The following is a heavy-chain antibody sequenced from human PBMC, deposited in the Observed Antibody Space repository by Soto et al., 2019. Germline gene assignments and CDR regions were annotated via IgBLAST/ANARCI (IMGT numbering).Heavy chain of an antibody. CDR2: ISYDGSNT. CDR3: AKEGGLSGSYYISSSYYFDY. J-gene: IGHJ4*02. Sequence: QVQLVESGGGVVQPGRSLRLSCVASGFTFSSYGMHWVRQAPGKGLEWVAIISYDGSNTYYADSVKGRFTISRDDSKNPMYLQMDGLRAEDTSVYYCAKEGGLSGSYYISSSYYFDYWGQGTLVTVSS. CDR1: GFTFSSYG. V-gene: IGHV3-30*18. D-gene: IGHD1-26*01.